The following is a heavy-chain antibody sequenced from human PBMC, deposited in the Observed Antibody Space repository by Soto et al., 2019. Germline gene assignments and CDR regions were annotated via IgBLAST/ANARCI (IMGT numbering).Heavy chain of an antibody. D-gene: IGHD6-19*01. CDR1: GFTFSSYG. CDR3: ANAIAVAGTGEFDY. J-gene: IGHJ4*02. CDR2: IWYDGSNK. Sequence: GGSLRLSCAASGFTFSSYGMHWVRQAPGKGLEWVAVIWYDGSNKYYADSVKGRFTISRDNSKNTLYLQMNSLRAEDTAVYYCANAIAVAGTGEFDYWGQGTLVTVSS. V-gene: IGHV3-33*06.